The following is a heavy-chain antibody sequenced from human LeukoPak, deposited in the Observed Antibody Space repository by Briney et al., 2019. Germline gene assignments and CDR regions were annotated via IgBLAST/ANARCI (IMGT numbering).Heavy chain of an antibody. J-gene: IGHJ5*02. V-gene: IGHV4-31*03. CDR1: GGSISSGGYY. Sequence: SETLSLTCTVSGGSISSGGYYWSWIRQHPGKGLEWIGYIYYSGSTYYNPSLKSRVTISVDTSKNQFSLKLSSVTAADTAVYYCARGWGGYYPPNWFDPWGQGTLVTVSS. CDR2: IYYSGST. CDR3: ARGWGGYYPPNWFDP. D-gene: IGHD3-3*01.